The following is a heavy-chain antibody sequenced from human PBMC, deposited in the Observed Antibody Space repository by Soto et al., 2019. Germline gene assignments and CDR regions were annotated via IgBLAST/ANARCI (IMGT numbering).Heavy chain of an antibody. CDR3: VDCGSSALDS. CDR1: GFTYSSYA. CDR2: ISGSGGST. V-gene: IGHV3-23*01. J-gene: IGHJ4*02. D-gene: IGHD1-26*01. Sequence: KLSCAASGFTYSSYAMSWVRQAPGKGLEWVSAISGSGGSTYYADSVKGRFTISRDNSKNTLYLQMDSLRAEDTAVYYCVDCGSSALDSWGQGALVTVS.